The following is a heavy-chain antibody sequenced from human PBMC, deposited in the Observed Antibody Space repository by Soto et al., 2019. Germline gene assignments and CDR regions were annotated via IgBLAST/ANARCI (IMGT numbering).Heavy chain of an antibody. CDR2: IDPSDSYT. CDR3: ARHTQLDYQNHFDY. J-gene: IGHJ4*02. CDR1: GYSFTSYC. Sequence: VESLKISCQVSGYSFTSYCIIWVLQMPGKGLEWMGRIDPSDSYTNCSPSFQCHVTISADKSISTAYLQWSSLKASDTAMYYCARHTQLDYQNHFDYWGQGTMVTVSS. V-gene: IGHV5-10-1*01. D-gene: IGHD5-12*01.